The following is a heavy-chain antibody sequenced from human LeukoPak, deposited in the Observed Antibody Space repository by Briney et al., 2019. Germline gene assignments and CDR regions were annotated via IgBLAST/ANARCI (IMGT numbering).Heavy chain of an antibody. CDR2: LDYSGSP. Sequence: SETLSLTCTASGGSISRYYWSWIRLPPGKGLEWIGFLDYSGSPNYNPSLKSRVTISVDTSKNQFSLNLNSVTAADTAVYYCARHTMVAASSFDYWGQGTLVTVSS. CDR1: GGSISRYY. V-gene: IGHV4-59*08. J-gene: IGHJ4*02. D-gene: IGHD2-15*01. CDR3: ARHTMVAASSFDY.